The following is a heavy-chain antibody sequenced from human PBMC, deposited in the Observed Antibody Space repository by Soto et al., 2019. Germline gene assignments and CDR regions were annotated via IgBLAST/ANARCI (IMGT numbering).Heavy chain of an antibody. Sequence: QVQLQESGPGLVKPSQTLSLTCTVSGGSISSGGYYWSWIRQHPGKGLEWIGYIYYSGGTYYNPCLQSRVTLSVDTSKHQFPLKLSSVTAADTAVYYCARDTNDYVWGSYRYTRGYYYGMDVWGQGTTVTVSS. V-gene: IGHV4-31*03. CDR1: GGSISSGGYY. CDR2: IYYSGGT. J-gene: IGHJ6*02. D-gene: IGHD3-16*02. CDR3: ARDTNDYVWGSYRYTRGYYYGMDV.